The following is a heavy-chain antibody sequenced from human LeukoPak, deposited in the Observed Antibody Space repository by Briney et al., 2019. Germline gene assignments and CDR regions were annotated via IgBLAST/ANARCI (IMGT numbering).Heavy chain of an antibody. CDR3: ARAFDYGYDSNYFDY. D-gene: IGHD5-12*01. CDR1: GYTFSGYY. CDR2: INPDNGDT. V-gene: IGHV1-2*02. Sequence: ASVKVSCKASGYTFSGYYIHWVRQAPGQGLEWMGWINPDNGDTDYAQKFQDRVTMTRDTSISAAYMDLTRLRSGDTAVYYCARAFDYGYDSNYFDYWGQGTLVTVSS. J-gene: IGHJ4*02.